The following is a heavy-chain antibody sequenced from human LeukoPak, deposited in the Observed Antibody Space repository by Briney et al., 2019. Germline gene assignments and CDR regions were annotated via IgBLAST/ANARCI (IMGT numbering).Heavy chain of an antibody. J-gene: IGHJ4*02. CDR3: ARVPQMGARYYFDY. CDR2: IYYSGST. Sequence: PSETLSLTCTVSGGSISSSSYYWGWSRQPPGKGLEWIGHIYYSGSTNYNPSLKSRVTISVDTSKNQFSLKLSSVTAADTAVYYCARVPQMGARYYFDYWGQGTLVTVSS. CDR1: GGSISSSSYY. V-gene: IGHV4-61*05. D-gene: IGHD1-26*01.